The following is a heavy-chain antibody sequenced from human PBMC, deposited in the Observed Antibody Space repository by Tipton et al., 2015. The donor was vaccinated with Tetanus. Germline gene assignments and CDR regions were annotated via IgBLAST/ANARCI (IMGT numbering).Heavy chain of an antibody. CDR3: ARDVKDAIVVDSY. D-gene: IGHD3-22*01. J-gene: IGHJ4*02. CDR2: INQDGSDR. Sequence: QLVQSGGGLVKPGGSLRLSCAASGFTLSRYTLNWVRQAPGKGPEWVANINQDGSDRYYVDSVKGRFTISRDNADNSLYLQMNSLRAEDTALYYCARDVKDAIVVDSYWGQGTLVTVSS. V-gene: IGHV3-7*01. CDR1: GFTLSRYT.